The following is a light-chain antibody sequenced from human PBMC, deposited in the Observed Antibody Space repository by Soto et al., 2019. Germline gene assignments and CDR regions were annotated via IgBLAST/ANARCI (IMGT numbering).Light chain of an antibody. V-gene: IGKV3-15*01. CDR2: GAS. CDR1: QSVSSN. Sequence: IVMTQSPATLSVSPWERATFSCRASQSVSSNLAWYRQKPGQAPRLLIYGASIRATGIPARFSGSGSGTEFTLTISTLQSEDFAIYYCQHYNNWPPWTFGQGTKVDIK. CDR3: QHYNNWPPWT. J-gene: IGKJ1*01.